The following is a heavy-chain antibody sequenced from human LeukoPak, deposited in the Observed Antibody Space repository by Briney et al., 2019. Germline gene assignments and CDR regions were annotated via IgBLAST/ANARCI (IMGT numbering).Heavy chain of an antibody. J-gene: IGHJ4*02. V-gene: IGHV4-39*01. CDR1: GGSISSSGYS. D-gene: IGHD6-13*01. Sequence: SETLSLTCTVSGGSISSSGYSWGWIRQPPGKGLEWIGYMSYSGSTYYNSSLKSRATISVDTSKNQFSLQLTSVTAADTAVYYCARRGLGSSWSNFDYWGQGTLVTVSS. CDR3: ARRGLGSSWSNFDY. CDR2: MSYSGST.